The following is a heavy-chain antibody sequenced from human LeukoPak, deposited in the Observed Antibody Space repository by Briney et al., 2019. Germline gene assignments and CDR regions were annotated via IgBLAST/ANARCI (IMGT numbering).Heavy chain of an antibody. CDR2: IKSKTDGGTT. CDR1: GFTFSIAW. CDR3: ATEGDDGSYCDY. Sequence: PGGSLRLSCAASGFTFSIAWMTWVRQAPGKGLEWVGRIKSKTDGGTTDYAAPVKGRFTISRDDSKNTLYLQMNSLKTEDTAVYYCATEGDDGSYCDYWGQGTLVTVSS. D-gene: IGHD1-26*01. V-gene: IGHV3-15*01. J-gene: IGHJ4*02.